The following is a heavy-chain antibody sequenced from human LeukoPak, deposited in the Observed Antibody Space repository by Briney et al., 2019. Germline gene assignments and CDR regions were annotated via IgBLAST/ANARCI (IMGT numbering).Heavy chain of an antibody. CDR1: GFSLTTRGMC. CDR3: ARNYRNTLGGHFDI. J-gene: IGHJ3*02. CDR2: IDWDDEK. V-gene: IGHV2-70*04. Sequence: KESGPTLVNLTQTLTLTCTFSGFSLTTRGMCVSWIRQPPGKALEWLARIDWDDEKFYRTSLKTRLTIAKDTSKHQVVLTMTNVDPVDTATYYCARNYRNTLGGHFDIWGQGTMVTVSS. D-gene: IGHD4-11*01.